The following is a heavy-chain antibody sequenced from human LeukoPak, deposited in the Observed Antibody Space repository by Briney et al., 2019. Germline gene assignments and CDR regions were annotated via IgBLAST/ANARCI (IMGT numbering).Heavy chain of an antibody. D-gene: IGHD4-17*01. CDR2: IIPIFGTA. V-gene: IGHV1-69*05. CDR1: GGTFSSYA. CDR3: ARDQNRMTTVTTFAFDI. Sequence: SVKVSCXASGGTFSSYAISWVRQAPGQGLEWMGGIIPIFGTANYAQKFQGRVTITTDESTSTAYMELSSLRSEDTAVYYCARDQNRMTTVTTFAFDIWGQGTMVTVSS. J-gene: IGHJ3*02.